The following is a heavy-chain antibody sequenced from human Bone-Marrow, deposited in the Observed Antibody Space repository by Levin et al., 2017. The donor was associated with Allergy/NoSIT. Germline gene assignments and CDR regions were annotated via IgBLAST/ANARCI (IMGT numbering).Heavy chain of an antibody. CDR2: IYSTGTT. CDR3: TRHPTVPGFEHGLDV. V-gene: IGHV4-59*08. CDR1: GGSVNNYY. J-gene: IGHJ6*02. Sequence: PGGSLRLSCTVSGGSVNNYYWSWIRQPPGKGLEWIAYIYSTGTTIYNPSFKSRAIISVDTSRDQVSLRLNSVIAADPAVYYCTRHPTVPGFEHGLDVWGLGTTVTVSS. D-gene: IGHD3-10*01.